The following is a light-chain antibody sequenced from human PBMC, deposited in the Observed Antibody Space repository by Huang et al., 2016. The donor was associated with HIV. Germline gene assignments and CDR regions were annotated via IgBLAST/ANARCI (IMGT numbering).Light chain of an antibody. Sequence: DIVMTQTPLSLSVTPGQPASISCKSSQGLLYREKIYLYWYLQKPGQSPHLLIYELSNRFSGVPDRFSGSGSPTDFTLKISRVETEDVGVYYCMQGKQLPYTFGQGTRLEIK. V-gene: IGKV2-29*02. CDR3: MQGKQLPYT. CDR1: QGLLYREKIY. CDR2: ELS. J-gene: IGKJ2*01.